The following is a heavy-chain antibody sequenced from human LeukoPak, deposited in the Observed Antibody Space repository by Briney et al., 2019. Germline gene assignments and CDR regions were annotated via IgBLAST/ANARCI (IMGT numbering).Heavy chain of an antibody. D-gene: IGHD1-1*01. CDR2: IYDSGST. CDR1: GGSISSYY. J-gene: IGHJ6*02. CDR3: ARVGGTNYYYYGMDV. Sequence: SSETLSLTCAVSGGSISSYYWSWIRQPPGKGLEWIGYIYDSGSTNYNPSLKSRVTISVDTSKNQFSLKLSSVTAADTAVYYCARVGGTNYYYYGMDVWGQGTTVTVSS. V-gene: IGHV4-59*01.